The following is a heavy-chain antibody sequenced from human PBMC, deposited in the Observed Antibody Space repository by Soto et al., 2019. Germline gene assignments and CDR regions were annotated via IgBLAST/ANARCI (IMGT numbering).Heavy chain of an antibody. V-gene: IGHV3-11*06. D-gene: IGHD6-6*01. J-gene: IGHJ3*02. CDR2: ISSSSSYT. CDR1: GFTFSDYY. Sequence: QVQLVESGGGLVKPGGSLRLSCAASGFTFSDYYMSWLRQAPGKGLEWVSYISSSSSYTNYADSVKGPFTISRDNASNPLYVHRNSLRGEDTGVYYCVRDGGGYSSSSTGGGAFDIWGQGTMVTVSS. CDR3: VRDGGGYSSSSTGGGAFDI.